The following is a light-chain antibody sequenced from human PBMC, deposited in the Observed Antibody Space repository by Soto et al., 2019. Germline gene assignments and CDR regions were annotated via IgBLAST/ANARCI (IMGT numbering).Light chain of an antibody. V-gene: IGKV1-39*01. CDR1: QSVSY. CDR3: RQSNSIPST. J-gene: IGKJ2*02. CDR2: GAT. Sequence: DIQMTQSPSSLPASVGDKVTITCRASQSVSYLSWYQQQPGKAPKLLIYGATSLQSGVPSRFSGSGSGTDFTLTISSLQPEDFATYYCRQSNSIPSTFGQGTKLEIK.